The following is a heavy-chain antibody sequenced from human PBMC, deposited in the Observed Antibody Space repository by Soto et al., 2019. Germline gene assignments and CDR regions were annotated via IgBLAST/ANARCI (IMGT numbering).Heavy chain of an antibody. D-gene: IGHD2-15*01. V-gene: IGHV1-69*01. J-gene: IGHJ4*02. Sequence: QVQLVQSGAGVKKPGSSLKVSCKVFGETLNSNPIGWVRQAPGQGLEWVGGIVPLSDRTNYAQELQGRVTVTADGSTSTVYMELSNLKSDDTAVYYCARKSGRDCHSGGGCFSLDVWGQGSLITVSS. CDR2: IVPLSDRT. CDR3: ARKSGRDCHSGGGCFSLDV. CDR1: GETLNSNP.